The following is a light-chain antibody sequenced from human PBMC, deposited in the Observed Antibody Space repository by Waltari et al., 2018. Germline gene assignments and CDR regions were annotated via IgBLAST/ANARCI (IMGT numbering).Light chain of an antibody. V-gene: IGKV1-5*03. CDR2: KAS. CDR1: QSINSW. Sequence: DIQMTQSPSTLSASVGDRVTITCRASQSINSWLAWYQQKPGKAPKLLISKASSLESGVPSRFSGSGSGTEFTLSISSLHPDDFTTYYCQQYNLYSWTFGQGTKVEV. J-gene: IGKJ1*01. CDR3: QQYNLYSWT.